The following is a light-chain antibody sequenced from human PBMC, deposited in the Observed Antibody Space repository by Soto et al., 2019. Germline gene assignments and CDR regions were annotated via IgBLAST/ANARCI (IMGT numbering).Light chain of an antibody. J-gene: IGLJ3*02. Sequence: QSALTQPASVSGSPGQSITISCTGTSYDVGSNNLVSWYQQQPGKAPKLMIYEAIKRPSGVSNRFSASKSGNTASLAISGLQPEDEAHYYCCSYAGGGLPWVFGGGTKLTVL. V-gene: IGLV2-23*01. CDR2: EAI. CDR1: SYDVGSNNL. CDR3: CSYAGGGLPWV.